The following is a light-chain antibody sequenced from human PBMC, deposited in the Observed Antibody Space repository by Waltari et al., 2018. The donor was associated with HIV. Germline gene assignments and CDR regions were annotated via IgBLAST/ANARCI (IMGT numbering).Light chain of an antibody. CDR3: HQRSNWPIT. V-gene: IGKV3-11*01. J-gene: IGKJ5*01. CDR1: QRVSSY. Sequence: EIVLTQSPGTLTLSPGERATLSCRASQRVSSYLAWYQQKPGQAPRLLIYGASSRATGIPARFSGSGSETDFTLTISSLEPGDFGVYYCHQRSNWPITFGQGTRLEIK. CDR2: GAS.